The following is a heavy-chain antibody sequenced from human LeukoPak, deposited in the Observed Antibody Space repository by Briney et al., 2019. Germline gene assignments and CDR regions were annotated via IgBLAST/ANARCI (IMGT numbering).Heavy chain of an antibody. CDR3: ARDIQPRFGVVNNWFDP. J-gene: IGHJ5*02. CDR2: VYTSGSA. CDR1: GGSISSYN. V-gene: IGHV4-4*07. D-gene: IGHD3-3*01. Sequence: SETLSLTCTVSGGSISSYNWSWIRQPPRKGLEWIGRVYTSGSANYNPSLKTRVTMSVDTSKNQFSLKLSSVTAADTAVYYCARDIQPRFGVVNNWFDPWGQGTLVTVSS.